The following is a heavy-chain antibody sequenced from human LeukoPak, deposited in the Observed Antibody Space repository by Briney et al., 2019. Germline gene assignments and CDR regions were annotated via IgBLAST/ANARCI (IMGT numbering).Heavy chain of an antibody. V-gene: IGHV3-66*01. CDR3: ARERPVDY. Sequence: GGSLRLSCAASGFTVSSNYMSWVRQAPGKGLEWVSAIYSGDSTHYAASVKGRFTISRDTSQNTLYLQMNGLRAEDTAVYYCARERPVDYWGQGTLVTVSS. J-gene: IGHJ4*02. CDR2: IYSGDST. CDR1: GFTVSSNY. D-gene: IGHD1-1*01.